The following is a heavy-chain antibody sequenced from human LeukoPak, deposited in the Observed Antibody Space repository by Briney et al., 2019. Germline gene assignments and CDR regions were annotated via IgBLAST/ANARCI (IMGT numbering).Heavy chain of an antibody. Sequence: GGSLRLSCAASGFTFSTYGMHWVRQAPGKGLEWVSSISSSSSYIYYADSVKGRFTISRDNAKNSLYLQMNSLRAEDTAVYYCARDTGLGSGWSLDAFGIWGQGTMDTVSS. J-gene: IGHJ3*02. CDR3: ARDTGLGSGWSLDAFGI. D-gene: IGHD6-19*01. V-gene: IGHV3-21*01. CDR2: ISSSSSYI. CDR1: GFTFSTYG.